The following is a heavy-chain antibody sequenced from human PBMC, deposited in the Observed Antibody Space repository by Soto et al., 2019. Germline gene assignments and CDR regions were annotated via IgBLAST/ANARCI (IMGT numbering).Heavy chain of an antibody. CDR2: IIPIFGTA. CDR3: ASVPARQRDGHGDYSYYYYGMDV. CDR1: GGTFSSYA. Sequence: QVQLVQSGAEVKKPGSSVKVSCKASGGTFSSYAISWVRQAPGQGLEWMGGIIPIFGTANYAQKFQGRVTITADESTSTAYMELSSLRSEDSAVYYCASVPARQRDGHGDYSYYYYGMDVWGRGSTVTVSS. J-gene: IGHJ6*02. D-gene: IGHD4-17*01. V-gene: IGHV1-69*12.